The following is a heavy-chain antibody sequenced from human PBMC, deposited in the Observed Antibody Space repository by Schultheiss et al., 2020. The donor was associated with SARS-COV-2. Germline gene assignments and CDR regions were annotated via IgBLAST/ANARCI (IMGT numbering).Heavy chain of an antibody. J-gene: IGHJ4*02. CDR1: GFTFSSYA. Sequence: GGSLRLSCAASGFTFSSYAMSWVRQAPGKGLEWVSSISSSSSYIYYADSVKGRFTISRDNAKNSLYLQMNSLRAEDTAVYYCARVVGRWLQSTGYWGQGTLVTVSS. D-gene: IGHD5-24*01. CDR2: ISSSSSYI. V-gene: IGHV3-21*01. CDR3: ARVVGRWLQSTGY.